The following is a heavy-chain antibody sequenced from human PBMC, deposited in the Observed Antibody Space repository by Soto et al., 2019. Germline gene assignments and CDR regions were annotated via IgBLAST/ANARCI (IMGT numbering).Heavy chain of an antibody. D-gene: IGHD4-17*01. CDR2: IYYSGST. Sequence: SETLSLTCTVSGGSISSGGYYWSWIRQHPGKGLEWIGYIYYSGSTYYNPSLKSRVTISVDTSKNQFSLKLSSVTAADTAVYYCARLLTTVTTSNFDYWGQGTLVTVSS. CDR1: GGSISSGGYY. V-gene: IGHV4-31*03. J-gene: IGHJ4*02. CDR3: ARLLTTVTTSNFDY.